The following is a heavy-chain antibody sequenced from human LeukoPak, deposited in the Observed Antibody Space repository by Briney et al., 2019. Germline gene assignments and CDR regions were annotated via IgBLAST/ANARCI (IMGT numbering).Heavy chain of an antibody. Sequence: SETLSLTCTVSGGSISSGSYYWSWIRQPAGKGLEWIGRIYTSGSTNYNPSLKSRVTISVDTSKNQFSLKLSSVTAADTAVYYCARERAFGVVIIVYYFDYWGQGTLVTVSS. CDR2: IYTSGST. CDR3: ARERAFGVVIIVYYFDY. V-gene: IGHV4-61*02. CDR1: GGSISSGSYY. J-gene: IGHJ4*02. D-gene: IGHD3-3*01.